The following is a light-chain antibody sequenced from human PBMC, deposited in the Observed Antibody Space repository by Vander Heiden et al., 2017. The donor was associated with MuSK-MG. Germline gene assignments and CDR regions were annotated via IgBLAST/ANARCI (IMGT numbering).Light chain of an antibody. CDR3: QQDTDYRT. V-gene: IGKV1-5*03. Sequence: DIQITQAPSTLSASVADRVTINRRASQSVSHWWAWYQQKSGKAAKLLIYKASICVTGGPSTLSRSRSGTDFTRTSISMQPAHFATYTCQQDTDYRTFGQGTKLEIK. CDR2: KAS. CDR1: QSVSHW. J-gene: IGKJ1*01.